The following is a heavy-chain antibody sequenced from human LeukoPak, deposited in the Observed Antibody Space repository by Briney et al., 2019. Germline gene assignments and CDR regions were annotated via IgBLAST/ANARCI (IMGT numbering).Heavy chain of an antibody. D-gene: IGHD3-10*01. J-gene: IGHJ5*02. CDR1: GYTFTGYY. V-gene: IGHV1-2*02. CDR2: INPNSGGT. Sequence: VASVTVSFKASGYTFTGYYMHWVRQAPGQGVEWMGWINPNSGGTNYAQKFQGRVTITRETSSSTAYMEVRRLRSDDTAVYYCARFTPPRRFEELFKEEGRLWFDPWGQGTLVTVSS. CDR3: ARFTPPRRFEELFKEEGRLWFDP.